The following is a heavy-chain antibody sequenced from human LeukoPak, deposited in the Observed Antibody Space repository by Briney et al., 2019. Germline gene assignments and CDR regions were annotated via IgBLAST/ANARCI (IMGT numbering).Heavy chain of an antibody. V-gene: IGHV3-23*01. CDR1: GFTFSSYA. CDR2: ISGSGSST. J-gene: IGHJ4*02. D-gene: IGHD3-9*01. Sequence: GGSLRLSCAASGFTFSSYAMTWVRQAPGQGLEWVSAISGSGSSTYSSDSVKGRFTISRDNSKNTLYLQMNSLRDEDTAVYYCAKWGDFDVLTGYYVPDFWGQGTLVTVSS. CDR3: AKWGDFDVLTGYYVPDF.